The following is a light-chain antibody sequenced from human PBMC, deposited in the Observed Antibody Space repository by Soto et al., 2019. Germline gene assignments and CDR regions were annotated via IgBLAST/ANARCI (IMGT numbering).Light chain of an antibody. V-gene: IGKV1-8*01. CDR3: QQYYSYPMYS. Sequence: AIRMTQSPSSLSASTGDRVTITCRASQGISSYVAWYQQKPGKAPKLLIYAASTLQSGVPSRFSGSGSGTDFTLTISCLQSEDFATYYCQQYYSYPMYSFGQGTKLAIK. J-gene: IGKJ2*01. CDR1: QGISSY. CDR2: AAS.